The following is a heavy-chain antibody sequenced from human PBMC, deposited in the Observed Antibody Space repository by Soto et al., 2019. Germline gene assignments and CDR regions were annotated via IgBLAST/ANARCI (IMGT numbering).Heavy chain of an antibody. CDR3: ARGKGXSSSWYPPFYYYYGMDV. D-gene: IGHD6-13*01. Sequence: ASVKVSCKASGGTFSSYAISWVRQAPGQGLEWMGGIIPIFGTANYAQKFQGRVTITADKSTSTAYMELSSLRSEDTAVYYCARGKGXSSSWYPPFYYYYGMDVWGQGTTVTVSS. V-gene: IGHV1-69*06. CDR1: GGTFSSYA. J-gene: IGHJ6*02. CDR2: IIPIFGTA.